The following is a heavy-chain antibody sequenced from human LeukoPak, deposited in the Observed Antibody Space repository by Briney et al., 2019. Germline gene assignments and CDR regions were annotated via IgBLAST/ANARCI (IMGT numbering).Heavy chain of an antibody. CDR3: ARDLGSSSSWYGY. Sequence: PGGSLRLSCAASGFTFSSYSMNWVRQAPGKGLEWVSSISSSSYIYYADSVKGRFTISRDNAKNSLYLQMNSLRAEDTAVYYCARDLGSSSSWYGYWGQGTLVTVSS. D-gene: IGHD6-13*01. CDR2: ISSSSYI. V-gene: IGHV3-21*01. CDR1: GFTFSSYS. J-gene: IGHJ4*02.